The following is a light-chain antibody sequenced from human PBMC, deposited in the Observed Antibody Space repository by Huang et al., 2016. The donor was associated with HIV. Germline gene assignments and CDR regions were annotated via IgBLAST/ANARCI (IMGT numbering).Light chain of an antibody. Sequence: EIVLTQSPGTLSLSPGERATLSCRASQSVTSSYLAWYQQKPGQAPRSLIYGASSRATSIPDRFSGSGSGTDFTLTISRLEPEDFAVYYCQQYGSSPPFTFGQGTKVEIK. CDR1: QSVTSSY. CDR3: QQYGSSPPFT. J-gene: IGKJ1*01. CDR2: GAS. V-gene: IGKV3-20*01.